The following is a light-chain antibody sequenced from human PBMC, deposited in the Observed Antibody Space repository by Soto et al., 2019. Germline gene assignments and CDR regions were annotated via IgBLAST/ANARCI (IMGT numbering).Light chain of an antibody. CDR3: QQRSNWPSIT. Sequence: SLAPVSLSQRDRGRLSCRASQSVSSYLAWYQQKPGQAPRLLIYDASNRATGIPARFSGSVSGTDFTLTISSLEPEEFAVYYCQQRSNWPSITFVEWTRIEIK. CDR1: QSVSSY. J-gene: IGKJ5*01. CDR2: DAS. V-gene: IGKV3-11*01.